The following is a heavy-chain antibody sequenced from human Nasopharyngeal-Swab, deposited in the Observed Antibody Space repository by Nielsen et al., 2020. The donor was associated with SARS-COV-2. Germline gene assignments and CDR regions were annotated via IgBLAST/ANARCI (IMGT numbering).Heavy chain of an antibody. V-gene: IGHV4-39*07. CDR3: GVVAATYYYYGMDV. CDR2: IYYSGST. Sequence: SETLSLTCTVSGGSISSSSYYWGWIRQPPGKGLEWIGSIYYSGSTNYNPSLKSRVTISVDTSKNQFSLKLSSVTAADTAVYYCGVVAATYYYYGMDVWGQGTTVTVSS. J-gene: IGHJ6*02. D-gene: IGHD2-15*01. CDR1: GGSISSSSYY.